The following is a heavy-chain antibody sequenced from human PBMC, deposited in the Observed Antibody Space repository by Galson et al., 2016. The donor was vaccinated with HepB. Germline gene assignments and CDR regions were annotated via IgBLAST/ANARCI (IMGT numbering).Heavy chain of an antibody. CDR3: ARCFDDYIWGTYLGYGMDV. CDR2: VYYSGTT. D-gene: IGHD3-16*01. V-gene: IGHV4-59*01. CDR1: GTSISSFL. Sequence: SETLSLTCNVSGTSISSFLWSWVRQPPGKGLEWIGYVYYSGTTDYNPSLKSRVTMSMDTSMNQFYLKLTSVTAADTAVYYFARCFDDYIWGTYLGYGMDVWGKGTTVTVST. J-gene: IGHJ6*04.